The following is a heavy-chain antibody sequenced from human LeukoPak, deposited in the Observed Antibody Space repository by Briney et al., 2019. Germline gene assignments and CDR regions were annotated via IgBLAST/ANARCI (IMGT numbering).Heavy chain of an antibody. D-gene: IGHD4-17*01. CDR1: GFSFSSYG. CDR3: ARVLDYGDYGGIGY. Sequence: PGGSLRLSCAASGFSFSSYGMHWVRQASGKGLELVAFIRYDGSQKYYADSVKGRFTISRDNSKSTLYLQMNSLRAEDTAVYYCARVLDYGDYGGIGYWGQGTLVTVSS. CDR2: IRYDGSQK. V-gene: IGHV3-30*02. J-gene: IGHJ4*02.